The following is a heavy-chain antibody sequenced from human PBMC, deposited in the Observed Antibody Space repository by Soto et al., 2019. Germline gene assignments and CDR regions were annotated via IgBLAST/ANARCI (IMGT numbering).Heavy chain of an antibody. CDR2: IYYSGST. V-gene: IGHV4-39*01. CDR1: GGSISSSSYY. D-gene: IGHD4-4*01. J-gene: IGHJ6*03. CDR3: AAFPTVTTVGVDYYYYMDV. Sequence: QLQLQESGPGLMKPSETLSLTCTVSGGSISSSSYYWGWIRQPPGKGLEWIGSIYYSGSTYYNPSLQSRVTISVDTSKNQFSLKLSSVTAADTAVYYCAAFPTVTTVGVDYYYYMDVWGKGTTVTVSS.